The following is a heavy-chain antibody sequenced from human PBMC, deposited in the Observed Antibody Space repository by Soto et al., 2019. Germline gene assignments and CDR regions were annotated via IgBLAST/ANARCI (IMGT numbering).Heavy chain of an antibody. J-gene: IGHJ3*02. V-gene: IGHV1-69*08. D-gene: IGHD5-12*01. CDR2: IIPILGIA. Sequence: QVQLVQSGAEVKKPGSSVKVSCKASGGTFSSYTISWVRQAPGQGLEWMGRIIPILGIANYAQKFQGRVTITADKSTSTAYMELISLRSEDTAVYYCARDSPDIDAFDIWGQGTMVTVSS. CDR3: ARDSPDIDAFDI. CDR1: GGTFSSYT.